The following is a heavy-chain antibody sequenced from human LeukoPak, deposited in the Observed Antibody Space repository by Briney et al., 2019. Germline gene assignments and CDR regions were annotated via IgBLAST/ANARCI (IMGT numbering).Heavy chain of an antibody. CDR1: SGSITTYY. CDR3: ARGPRWRGSGRSYYYGMDV. D-gene: IGHD3-10*01. Sequence: SETLSLTCTVSSGSITTYYWNWIRQSPGKRPEWIGYVFHTGITEYNPSLESRVTMSMDTSKRQFSLSLTSVTTADTARYYCARGPRWRGSGRSYYYGMDVWATGPRSPSPQ. V-gene: IGHV4-59*03. CDR2: VFHTGIT. J-gene: IGHJ6*04.